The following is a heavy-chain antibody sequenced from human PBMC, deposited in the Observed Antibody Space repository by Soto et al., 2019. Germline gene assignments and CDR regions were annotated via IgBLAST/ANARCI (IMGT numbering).Heavy chain of an antibody. D-gene: IGHD1-1*01. J-gene: IGHJ3*02. Sequence: GGSLRLSCAASGFTFSSYEMNWVRQAPGKGLEWVSYISSSGSTIYYADSVKGRFTISRDNAKNSLYLQMNSLRAEDTAVYYCARDRTRYNWNDVAFDIWGQGTMVTVSS. CDR1: GFTFSSYE. CDR2: ISSSGSTI. V-gene: IGHV3-48*03. CDR3: ARDRTRYNWNDVAFDI.